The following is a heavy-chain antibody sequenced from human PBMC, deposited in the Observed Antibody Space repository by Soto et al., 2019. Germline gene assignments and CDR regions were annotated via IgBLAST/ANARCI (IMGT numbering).Heavy chain of an antibody. V-gene: IGHV3-23*01. J-gene: IGHJ3*02. CDR2: ISGSGGST. CDR3: AKDRGGAGHSVTYYYDSTAPSDAFDI. CDR1: GFTFSSYA. Sequence: EVQLLESGGGLVQPGGSLRLSCAASGFTFSSYAMSWVRQAPGKGLEWVSAISGSGGSTYYADSVKGRFTISRDNSKNRLYRXXSXLXXEDTAVYYCAKDRGGAGHSVTYYYDSTAPSDAFDIWGQGTMVTVSS. D-gene: IGHD3-22*01.